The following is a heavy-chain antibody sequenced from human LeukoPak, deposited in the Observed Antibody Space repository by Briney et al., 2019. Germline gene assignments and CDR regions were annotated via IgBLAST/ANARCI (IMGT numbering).Heavy chain of an antibody. J-gene: IGHJ4*02. Sequence: PSETLSLTCAVYGGSFSGYYWSWIRQPPGKGLEWIGEINHSGSTNYNPSLKSRVTISVDTSKNQFSLKLSSVTAADTAVHYCASLGSGWYWYFDYWGQGTLVTVSS. CDR1: GGSFSGYY. V-gene: IGHV4-34*01. CDR2: INHSGST. D-gene: IGHD6-19*01. CDR3: ASLGSGWYWYFDY.